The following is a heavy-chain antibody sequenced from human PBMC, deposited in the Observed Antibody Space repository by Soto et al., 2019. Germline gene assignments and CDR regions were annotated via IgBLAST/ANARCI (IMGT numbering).Heavy chain of an antibody. Sequence: QVQLVESGGGVVQPGRSLRLSCAASGFTFSSYVMYWVRQAPGKGLEWVVVISYDGNNKYYADSVKGRFTISRDNSKNRLYLQMNSLRAEDTAVYYCARAGCDGGSCYTLVGLRYGMDVWGQGTTVTVSS. CDR2: ISYDGNNK. V-gene: IGHV3-30-3*01. CDR3: ARAGCDGGSCYTLVGLRYGMDV. CDR1: GFTFSSYV. D-gene: IGHD2-15*01. J-gene: IGHJ6*02.